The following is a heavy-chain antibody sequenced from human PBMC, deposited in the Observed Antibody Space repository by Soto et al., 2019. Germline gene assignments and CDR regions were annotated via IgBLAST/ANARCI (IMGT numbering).Heavy chain of an antibody. Sequence: SVKVSCKASGGTFSSYAISWVRQAPGQGLEWMGGIIPIFGTANYAQKFQGRVTITADESTSTAYMELSSLRSEDTAVYYCARVFGFVVVPAAMTDYYYYGMDVWGQGTTVTVSS. J-gene: IGHJ6*02. V-gene: IGHV1-69*13. CDR1: GGTFSSYA. CDR2: IIPIFGTA. CDR3: ARVFGFVVVPAAMTDYYYYGMDV. D-gene: IGHD2-2*01.